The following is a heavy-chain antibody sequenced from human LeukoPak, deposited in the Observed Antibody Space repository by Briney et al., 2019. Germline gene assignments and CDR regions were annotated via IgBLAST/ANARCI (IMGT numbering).Heavy chain of an antibody. CDR2: ISAYNGNT. CDR1: GYTFTRTG. CDR3: ARFRLHYYGSGSYAFDI. D-gene: IGHD3-10*01. J-gene: IGHJ3*02. V-gene: IGHV1-18*01. Sequence: GASVKVSCKASGYTFTRTGINWVRQAPGQGLEWMGWISAYNGNTNYAQKLQGRVTMTTDTSTSTAYMELRSLRSDDTAVYYCARFRLHYYGSGSYAFDIWGQGTMVTVSS.